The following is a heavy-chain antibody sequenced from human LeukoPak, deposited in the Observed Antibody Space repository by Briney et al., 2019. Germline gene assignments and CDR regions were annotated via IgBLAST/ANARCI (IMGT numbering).Heavy chain of an antibody. J-gene: IGHJ4*02. V-gene: IGHV1-2*02. CDR1: GYTFTGYY. D-gene: IGHD6-13*01. CDR3: ARGSTLATPGGVANDY. Sequence: ASVKVSCKASGYTFTGYYMHWVRQAPGQGLEWMGWINPNSGGTNYAQKFQGRVTMTRGTSISTAYMELSSLKSDDAAVYYCARGSTLATPGGVANDYWGQGTLVTVSS. CDR2: INPNSGGT.